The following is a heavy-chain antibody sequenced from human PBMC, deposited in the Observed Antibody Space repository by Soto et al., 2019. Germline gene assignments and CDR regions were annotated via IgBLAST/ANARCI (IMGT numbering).Heavy chain of an antibody. CDR3: AHSRNLITEDAQVGDFDY. CDR2: IYWDDDE. Sequence: QITLKESGPTLVKPAQTLALTCSFSGFSLTTDGEGVGWVRQPPGEALEWLALIYWDDDERYSPSLKTRLTITKDPSNNQVVLIMTNMDPVDTATYYCAHSRNLITEDAQVGDFDYWGQGPLVTVSS. D-gene: IGHD3-10*01. CDR1: GFSLTTDGEG. J-gene: IGHJ4*02. V-gene: IGHV2-5*02.